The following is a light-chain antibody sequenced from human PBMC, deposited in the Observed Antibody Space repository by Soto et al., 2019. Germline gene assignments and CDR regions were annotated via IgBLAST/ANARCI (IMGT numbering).Light chain of an antibody. Sequence: QSALTQPASVSGSPGQSITISCTGTSSDIGAYNFVSWYQQHPGKAPKLLIYDVSFRPSGVSDRFSGSKSGSTASLTISGLQSEDEADYYCSAYAGSSAVVFGGGTKLT. V-gene: IGLV2-14*03. J-gene: IGLJ2*01. CDR2: DVS. CDR3: SAYAGSSAVV. CDR1: SSDIGAYNF.